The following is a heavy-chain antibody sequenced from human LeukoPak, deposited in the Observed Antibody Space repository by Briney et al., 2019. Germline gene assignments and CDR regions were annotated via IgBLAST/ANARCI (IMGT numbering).Heavy chain of an antibody. CDR2: IIPIPGIA. Sequence: ASVKVSCKASGGTFSSYAISWVRQAPGQGLEWMGRIIPIPGIANYAQKFQGRVTITADKSTSTAYMELSSLRSEDTAVYYCARDKNSYGYLGYYGIDVWGQGTTVTVSS. J-gene: IGHJ6*02. D-gene: IGHD5-18*01. CDR1: GGTFSSYA. V-gene: IGHV1-69*04. CDR3: ARDKNSYGYLGYYGIDV.